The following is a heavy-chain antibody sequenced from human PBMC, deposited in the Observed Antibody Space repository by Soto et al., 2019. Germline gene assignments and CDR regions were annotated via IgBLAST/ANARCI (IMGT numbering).Heavy chain of an antibody. V-gene: IGHV1-3*01. Sequence: ASVKVSCKASGYTFTSYAMHWVRQAPGQRLEWMGWINAGNGNTKYSQKFQGRVTITRDTSASTAYMELSSLRSEDTAVYYCAREKITIFGTTYYYYGMDVWGQGTTVTVSS. D-gene: IGHD3-3*01. J-gene: IGHJ6*02. CDR2: INAGNGNT. CDR1: GYTFTSYA. CDR3: AREKITIFGTTYYYYGMDV.